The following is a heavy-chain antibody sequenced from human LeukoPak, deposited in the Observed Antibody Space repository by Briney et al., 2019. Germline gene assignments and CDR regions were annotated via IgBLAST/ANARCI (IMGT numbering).Heavy chain of an antibody. J-gene: IGHJ4*02. CDR3: AKGQLGFLEWLFHLFDY. V-gene: IGHV3-23*01. Sequence: GGSLRLSCAASGFTFSSYAMSWVRQAPGKGLEWVSAISGSGGSTYYADSVKGRFTTSRDNSKNTLYLQMNSLRAEDTAVYYCAKGQLGFLEWLFHLFDYWGQGTLVTVSS. CDR2: ISGSGGST. D-gene: IGHD3-3*01. CDR1: GFTFSSYA.